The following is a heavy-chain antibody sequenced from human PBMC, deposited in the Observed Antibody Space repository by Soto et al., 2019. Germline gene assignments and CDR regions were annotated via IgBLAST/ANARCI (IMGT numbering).Heavy chain of an antibody. V-gene: IGHV5-51*01. CDR3: ARQGRVIADEHDAFDL. CDR2: IYPGDSDT. J-gene: IGHJ3*01. CDR1: GYSFTSYW. D-gene: IGHD3-16*02. Sequence: EVQLVQSGAEVKKPGESLKISCKGSGYSFTSYWIGWVRQMPGKGLEWMGIIYPGDSDTRYSPSFQGQVTISAEKSISTAYLQWSRLKDSYTAMYYCARQGRVIADEHDAFDLWGQGTMVNVSS.